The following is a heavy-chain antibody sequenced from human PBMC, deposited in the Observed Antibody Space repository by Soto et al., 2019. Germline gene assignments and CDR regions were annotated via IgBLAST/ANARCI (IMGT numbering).Heavy chain of an antibody. V-gene: IGHV3-30*18. D-gene: IGHD3-22*01. CDR2: ILHDGSDV. CDR1: KFIFRNYA. Sequence: GGSLRLSCAASKFIFRNYAMHWVRQAPGKGLEWMAVILHDGSDVDYLDSIRGRFTVSRDNSNSKLYLQMNSLRPEDTALYYCAKDEYYYSRSGYYIFDSWGQGTLVTVSS. J-gene: IGHJ4*02. CDR3: AKDEYYYSRSGYYIFDS.